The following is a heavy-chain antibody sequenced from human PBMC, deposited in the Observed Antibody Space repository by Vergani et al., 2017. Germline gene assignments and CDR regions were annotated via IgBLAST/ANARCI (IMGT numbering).Heavy chain of an antibody. V-gene: IGHV1-69*13. CDR2: IIPIFGTA. J-gene: IGHJ6*02. D-gene: IGHD3-22*01. CDR3: ARAYLRYTMIVVAAPEHYYGMDV. CDR1: GGTFSSYA. Sequence: QVQLVQSGAEVKKPGSSVKVSCKASGGTFSSYAISWVRQAPGQGLEWMGRIIPIFGTANYAQKFQGRVTITADESTSTAYMELSSLRSEDTAVYYCARAYLRYTMIVVAAPEHYYGMDVWGQGTTVTVSS.